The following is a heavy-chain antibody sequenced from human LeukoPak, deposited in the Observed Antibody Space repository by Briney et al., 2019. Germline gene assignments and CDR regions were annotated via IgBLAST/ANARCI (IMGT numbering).Heavy chain of an antibody. CDR3: AREEWELPDY. V-gene: IGHV4-59*12. J-gene: IGHJ4*02. CDR2: IYYSGST. CDR1: GGSISSYY. Sequence: SETLSLTCTVSGGSISSYYWSWIRQPPGKGLEWIGYIYYSGSTNYNPSLKSRVTMSVDTSKNQFSLKLSSVTAADTAVYYCAREEWELPDYWGQGTLVTVSS. D-gene: IGHD1-26*01.